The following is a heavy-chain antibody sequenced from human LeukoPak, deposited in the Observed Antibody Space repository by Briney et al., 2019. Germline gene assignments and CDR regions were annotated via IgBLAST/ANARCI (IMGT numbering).Heavy chain of an antibody. V-gene: IGHV3-30*02. J-gene: IGHJ4*02. D-gene: IGHD2-2*01. Sequence: GGSLRLSCAASGFTFSSYGMHWVRQAPGKGLEWVAFIRYDGSNKYYADSVKGRFTISRDNSKNTLFLQMNSLRAEDTAVYYCARDVVPAAMTLDYWGQGTLVTVSS. CDR1: GFTFSSYG. CDR2: IRYDGSNK. CDR3: ARDVVPAAMTLDY.